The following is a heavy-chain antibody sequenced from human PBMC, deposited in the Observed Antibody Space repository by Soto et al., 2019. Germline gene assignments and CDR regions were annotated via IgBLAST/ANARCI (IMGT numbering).Heavy chain of an antibody. V-gene: IGHV4-39*01. CDR1: GGSISRSGYY. D-gene: IGHD3-22*01. Sequence: QVQLQESGPGLVKPSETLSLTCTVSGGSISRSGYYWGWIRQPPGKGLEWIGSISYSGSTYYNPSLRSRVTISADTSKYPFYLKMTSLTAADPSVFYCARQGPNLVVVISLLLDYWGQGTLVTVSS. J-gene: IGHJ4*02. CDR3: ARQGPNLVVVISLLLDY. CDR2: ISYSGST.